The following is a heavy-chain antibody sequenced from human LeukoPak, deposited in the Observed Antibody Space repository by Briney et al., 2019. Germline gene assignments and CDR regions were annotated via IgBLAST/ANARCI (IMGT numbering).Heavy chain of an antibody. CDR2: IYSGGST. D-gene: IGHD2-2*01. Sequence: PGGSLRLSCAASGFTVSSNYMSWVRQAPGKGLEWVSVIYSGGSTYYADSVKGRFTISRDNAKNSLYLQMNSLRAEDTAVYYCARDRPDIVVVPAANRKYYYGMDVWGQGTTVTVSS. CDR1: GFTVSSNY. V-gene: IGHV3-66*01. J-gene: IGHJ6*02. CDR3: ARDRPDIVVVPAANRKYYYGMDV.